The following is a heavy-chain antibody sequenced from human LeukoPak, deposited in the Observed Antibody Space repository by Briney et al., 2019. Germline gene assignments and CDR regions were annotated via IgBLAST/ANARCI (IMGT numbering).Heavy chain of an antibody. J-gene: IGHJ5*02. CDR1: GFTVSSNY. D-gene: IGHD4-11*01. Sequence: EGSLRLSCACSGFTVSSNYMSWVREAPGKGLEWVSVIYTGGNTYYADSVKGRFTISRDNSKSTLYLQMNSLRAEDTAVYYCARGLIYSPNWFDPWGQGTLVTLSS. V-gene: IGHV3-66*01. CDR3: ARGLIYSPNWFDP. CDR2: IYTGGNT.